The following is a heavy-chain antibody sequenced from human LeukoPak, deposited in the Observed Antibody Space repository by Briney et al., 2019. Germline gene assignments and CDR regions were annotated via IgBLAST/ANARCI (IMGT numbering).Heavy chain of an antibody. CDR1: GYSFTSYW. J-gene: IGHJ6*03. CDR3: ARGVRGQQLVRYYYYYMDV. Sequence: GESLKISCKGSGYSFTSYWIGWVRQMPGKGLEWMGIIYPGDSDTRYSPSFQGQVTISADKSISTAYLQWSSLKASDTAMYYCARGVRGQQLVRYYYYYMDVWGKGTTVTVSS. CDR2: IYPGDSDT. V-gene: IGHV5-51*01. D-gene: IGHD6-13*01.